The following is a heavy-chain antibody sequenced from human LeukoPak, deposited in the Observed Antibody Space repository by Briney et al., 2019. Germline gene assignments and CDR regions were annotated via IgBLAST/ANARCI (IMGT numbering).Heavy chain of an antibody. CDR2: IGASGGST. CDR1: GFTLSSYA. J-gene: IGHJ4*02. CDR3: AKRGGTYRGFDY. V-gene: IGHV3-23*01. Sequence: GGSLRLSCAASGFTLSSYAMSWVRQAPGKGLEWVSGIGASGGSTYNADSVKGRFTISRDNSKNTLYLQMNSLGVEDTALYYCAKRGGTYRGFDYWGQGTLVTVSS. D-gene: IGHD1-26*01.